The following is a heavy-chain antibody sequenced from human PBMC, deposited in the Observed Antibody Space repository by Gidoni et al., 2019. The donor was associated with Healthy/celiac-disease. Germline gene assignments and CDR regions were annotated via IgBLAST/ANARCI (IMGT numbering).Heavy chain of an antibody. V-gene: IGHV4-61*01. Sequence: QVQLQESGPGLVKPSETLSLTCTVSGGSVSSGSYYWSWIRQPPGKGLEWIGYIYYSGSTNYNPSLKSRVTISVDTSKNQFSLKLSSVTAADTAVYYCARVRYYGSGSYYTPTYYYYGMDVWGQGTTVTVSS. CDR1: GGSVSSGSYY. J-gene: IGHJ6*02. D-gene: IGHD3-10*01. CDR3: ARVRYYGSGSYYTPTYYYYGMDV. CDR2: IYYSGST.